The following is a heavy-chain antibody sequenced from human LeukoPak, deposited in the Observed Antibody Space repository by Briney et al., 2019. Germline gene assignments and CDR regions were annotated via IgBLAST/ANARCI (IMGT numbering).Heavy chain of an antibody. CDR3: ATDPAHGTDY. Sequence: GGSLRLSCAASGFIFTNAWMIWVRQAPGKGLEWVGRIKASDAGGTTDYGAPVRGRFTISRDDSQNTLYLEMNSLKTEDTAVYYCATDPAHGTDYWGQGTLVTVSS. CDR1: GFIFTNAW. D-gene: IGHD2-2*01. CDR2: IKASDAGGTT. V-gene: IGHV3-15*01. J-gene: IGHJ4*02.